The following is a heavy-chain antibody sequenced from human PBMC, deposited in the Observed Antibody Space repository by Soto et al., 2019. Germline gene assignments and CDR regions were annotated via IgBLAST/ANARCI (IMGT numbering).Heavy chain of an antibody. CDR2: INHSGST. CDR1: GGSFSGYY. CDR3: ARHRGMAVAGTSWFDP. Sequence: SETLSLTCAVYGGSFSGYYWTWIRQPPGKGLEWIGEINHSGSTNYNPSLKSRVTISVDTSKNQFSLKLSSVTAADTAVYYCARHRGMAVAGTSWFDPWGQGTLVTVSS. D-gene: IGHD6-19*01. V-gene: IGHV4-34*01. J-gene: IGHJ5*02.